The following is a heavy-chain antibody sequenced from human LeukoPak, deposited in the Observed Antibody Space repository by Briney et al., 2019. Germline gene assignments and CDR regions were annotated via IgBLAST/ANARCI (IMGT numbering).Heavy chain of an antibody. D-gene: IGHD4-17*01. CDR2: ISSSSSYI. V-gene: IGHV3-21*01. CDR3: ARDTVTRGYYYYYGMDV. Sequence: GGSLRLSCAASGFTFSSYSMNWVRQAPGKGLEWVSSISSSSSYIYYADSVKGRFTISRDNSKNSLYLQMSSLRAEDTAVYYCARDTVTRGYYYYYGMDVWGQGTTVTVSS. CDR1: GFTFSSYS. J-gene: IGHJ6*02.